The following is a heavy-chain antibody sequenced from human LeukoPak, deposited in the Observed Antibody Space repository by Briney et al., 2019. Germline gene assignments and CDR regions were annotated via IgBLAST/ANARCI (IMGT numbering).Heavy chain of an antibody. D-gene: IGHD1-26*01. CDR2: IYHSGST. CDR1: GYSISSGYY. V-gene: IGHV4-38-2*01. J-gene: IGHJ3*02. Sequence: PSETLSLTCAVSGYSISSGYYWGWIRRPPGKGLEWIGSIYHSGSTYYNPSLKSRFTISVDTSKDQFSLKLTSMTAADTAVYYCARHGSGSYFRLSHAFDIWGQGTMVTVSS. CDR3: ARHGSGSYFRLSHAFDI.